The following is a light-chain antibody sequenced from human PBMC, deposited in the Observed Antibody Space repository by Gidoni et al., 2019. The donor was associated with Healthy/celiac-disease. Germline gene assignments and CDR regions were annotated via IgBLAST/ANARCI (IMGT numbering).Light chain of an antibody. J-gene: IGKJ1*01. CDR2: GAS. Sequence: DIVLTQSPGTLSLSPGERATLSCRASQSVSSSYLAWYQQKPGQAPRLLIYGASSRATGIPDRFSGSGSGTDVTLTISRLEPEDFAVDYCQQYGSSPPERTFGQGTKVEIK. CDR1: QSVSSSY. V-gene: IGKV3-20*01. CDR3: QQYGSSPPERT.